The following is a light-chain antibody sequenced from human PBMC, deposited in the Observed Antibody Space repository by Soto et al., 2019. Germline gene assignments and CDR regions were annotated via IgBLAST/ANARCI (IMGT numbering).Light chain of an antibody. CDR2: EVS. J-gene: IGLJ2*01. CDR3: SSYTSSSTLVV. V-gene: IGLV2-14*01. CDR1: SSDVGTYNY. Sequence: QSALTQPASVSGSPGQSITISCTGTSSDVGTYNYVSWYQHHPGKAPKLMIYEVSNQPSGVSNRFSGSKSGNTASLTISGLQAEDEADYYCSSYTSSSTLVVFGGGTKLTVL.